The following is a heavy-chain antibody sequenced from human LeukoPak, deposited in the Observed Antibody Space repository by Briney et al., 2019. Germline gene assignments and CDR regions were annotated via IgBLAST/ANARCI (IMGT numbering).Heavy chain of an antibody. D-gene: IGHD2-2*01. V-gene: IGHV3-9*01. CDR3: APFLSYYFDY. CDR2: ISWNSGSI. CDR1: GFTFDDYA. Sequence: GRSLRLSCAASGFTFDDYAMHWVRHAPGKGLEWVSGISWNSGSIGYADSVKGRFTISRDNSKNTLYLQMNSLRAEDTAVYYCAPFLSYYFDYWGQGTLVTVSS. J-gene: IGHJ4*02.